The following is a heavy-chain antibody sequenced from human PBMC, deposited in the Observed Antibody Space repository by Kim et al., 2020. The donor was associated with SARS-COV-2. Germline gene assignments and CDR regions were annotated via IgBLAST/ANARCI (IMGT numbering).Heavy chain of an antibody. Sequence: PKFRGRVTITADESTSTAYMELSSLRSEDTAVYYCARTDYYDSSGYYSDYWGQGTLVTVSS. V-gene: IGHV1-69*01. D-gene: IGHD3-22*01. CDR3: ARTDYYDSSGYYSDY. J-gene: IGHJ4*02.